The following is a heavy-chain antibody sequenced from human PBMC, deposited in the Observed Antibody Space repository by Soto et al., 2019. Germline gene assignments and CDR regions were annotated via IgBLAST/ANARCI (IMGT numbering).Heavy chain of an antibody. D-gene: IGHD1-1*01. Sequence: QVQLVQSGAEVKKPGASVKVSCKTSGFTFTNYYINWVRQAPGQGLEVMGWISAYSGNTNYAQNLQGRVTMTTDTSASTAYLDLRSLRSDDTAVYFCARGDTYYVNWYFDYWGQGTLVTVSS. V-gene: IGHV1-18*01. J-gene: IGHJ4*02. CDR2: ISAYSGNT. CDR1: GFTFTNYY. CDR3: ARGDTYYVNWYFDY.